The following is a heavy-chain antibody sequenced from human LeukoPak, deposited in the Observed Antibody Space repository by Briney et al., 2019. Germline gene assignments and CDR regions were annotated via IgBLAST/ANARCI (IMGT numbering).Heavy chain of an antibody. J-gene: IGHJ4*02. D-gene: IGHD3-16*01. V-gene: IGHV4-39*07. CDR1: GGSISSSSYY. CDR2: IYYSGST. CDR3: ARVGLATPDY. Sequence: SETLSLTCTVSGGSISSSSYYWGWIRQPPGKGLEWIGSIYYSGSTYYNPSLKSRVTISVDTSQNQFSLKLSSVTAADTAVYYCARVGLATPDYWGQGTLVTVSS.